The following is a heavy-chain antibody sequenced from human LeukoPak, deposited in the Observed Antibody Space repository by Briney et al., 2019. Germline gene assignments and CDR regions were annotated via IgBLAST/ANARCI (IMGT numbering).Heavy chain of an antibody. CDR2: INHSGST. CDR3: ARGGYSYGQGLVDY. J-gene: IGHJ4*02. V-gene: IGHV4-34*01. CDR1: GGSFSGYY. D-gene: IGHD5-18*01. Sequence: SETLSLTCAVYGGSFSGYYWSWIRQPPGKGLEWIGEINHSGSTNYNPSLKSRVTISVDTSKNQFSLKLSSVTAADTAVYYCARGGYSYGQGLVDYWGQGTLVPVSS.